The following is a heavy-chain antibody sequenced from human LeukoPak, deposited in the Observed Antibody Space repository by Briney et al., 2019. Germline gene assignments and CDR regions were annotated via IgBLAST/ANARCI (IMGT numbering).Heavy chain of an antibody. V-gene: IGHV1-8*01. CDR3: AKREIVATRHFQH. CDR2: MNPNSGNT. Sequence: ASVKVSCKASGYTFTSYDINWVRQATGQGLEWMGWMNPNSGNTGYAQKFQGRVTMTRNTSISTAYMELSSLRSEDTAVYYCAKREIVATRHFQHWGQGTLVTVSS. D-gene: IGHD3-22*01. J-gene: IGHJ1*01. CDR1: GYTFTSYD.